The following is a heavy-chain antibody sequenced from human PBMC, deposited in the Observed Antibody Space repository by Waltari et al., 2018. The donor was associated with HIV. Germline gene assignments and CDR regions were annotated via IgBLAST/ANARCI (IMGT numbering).Heavy chain of an antibody. D-gene: IGHD4-17*01. Sequence: EVQLVESGGGLVQPGRSLRLSCAASGFTFDDYAMPWVRQAPGKGLGWVSGNSWKSGTKGYADSVKGRFTISRDNAKNSLYLQMNSLRAEDTALYYCAKDKRSGYGGNSVWYFDLWGRGTLVTVSS. CDR3: AKDKRSGYGGNSVWYFDL. J-gene: IGHJ2*01. V-gene: IGHV3-9*01. CDR2: NSWKSGTK. CDR1: GFTFDDYA.